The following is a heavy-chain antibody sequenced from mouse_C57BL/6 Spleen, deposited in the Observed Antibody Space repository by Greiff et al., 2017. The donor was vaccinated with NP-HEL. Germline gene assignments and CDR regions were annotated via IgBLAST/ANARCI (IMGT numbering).Heavy chain of an antibody. Sequence: VQLQQPGAELVKPGASVTMSCKASGSPFPSYWITWVTQRPGQGLEWIGDIYPGSGSTNYNEKFKSKATLTVDTSSSTAYMQLSSLTSEDSAVYYCARQGYSFAYWGQGTLVTVSA. CDR2: IYPGSGST. D-gene: IGHD3-1*01. CDR3: ARQGYSFAY. J-gene: IGHJ3*01. CDR1: GSPFPSYW. V-gene: IGHV1-55*01.